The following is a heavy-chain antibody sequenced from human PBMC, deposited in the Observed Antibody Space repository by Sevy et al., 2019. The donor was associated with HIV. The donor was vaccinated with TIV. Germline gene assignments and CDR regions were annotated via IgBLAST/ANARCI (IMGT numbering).Heavy chain of an antibody. J-gene: IGHJ3*02. D-gene: IGHD2-8*01. CDR2: IYPGDSDT. CDR3: ARLGNNEEGTFDI. Sequence: GESPKISCKASGYSFTTYWIGWVRQMPGKGLHWMGSIYPGDSDTIYSPSFQGQVSISADKSVTTAYLQWNSVQASDTAIYYCARLGNNEEGTFDIWGQGTMVTVSS. CDR1: GYSFTTYW. V-gene: IGHV5-51*01.